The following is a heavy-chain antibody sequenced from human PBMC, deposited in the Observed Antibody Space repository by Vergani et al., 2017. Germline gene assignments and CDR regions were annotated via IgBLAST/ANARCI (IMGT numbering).Heavy chain of an antibody. V-gene: IGHV1-69*04. D-gene: IGHD5-18*01. J-gene: IGHJ6*02. CDR2: IKTSRGIA. CDR3: ARDSARGYSYYGDYYYYYGMDV. Sequence: GGEGKKKGESVKVSCKASGGTFSSYACSWVRPAPAHVLVWMGRIKTSRGIAKHAPKFQGRVTITADNSTSTAYMELSSLRSEDTAVYYCARDSARGYSYYGDYYYYYGMDVWGQGTTVTVSS. CDR1: GGTFSSYA.